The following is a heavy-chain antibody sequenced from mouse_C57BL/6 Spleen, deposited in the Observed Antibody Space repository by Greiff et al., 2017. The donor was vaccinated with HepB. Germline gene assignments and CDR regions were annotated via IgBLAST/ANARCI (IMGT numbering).Heavy chain of an antibody. D-gene: IGHD1-3*01. CDR1: GFTFSSYG. V-gene: IGHV5-6*01. Sequence: VQLKQSGGDLVKPGGSLKLSCAASGFTFSSYGMSWVRQTPDKRLEWVATISSGGSYTYYPDSVKGRFTISRDNAKNTLYLQMSSLKSEDTAMYYCARGELFDYWGQGTTLTVSS. J-gene: IGHJ2*01. CDR2: ISSGGSYT. CDR3: ARGELFDY.